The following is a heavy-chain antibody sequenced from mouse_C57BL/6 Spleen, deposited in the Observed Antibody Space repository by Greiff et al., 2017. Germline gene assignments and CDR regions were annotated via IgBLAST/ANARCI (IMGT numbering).Heavy chain of an antibody. CDR3: ARSGLDDGYCGYFGV. Sequence: QVQLKESGAELVKPGASVKLSCKASGYTFTSYWMHWVKQRPGRGLEWIGRIDPNSGGTKYNEKFKSKATLTVDKPSSTAYMQLSSLTSEDSAVYDCARSGLDDGYCGYFGVWGTGATVTVSS. D-gene: IGHD2-3*01. CDR2: IDPNSGGT. J-gene: IGHJ1*03. V-gene: IGHV1-72*01. CDR1: GYTFTSYW.